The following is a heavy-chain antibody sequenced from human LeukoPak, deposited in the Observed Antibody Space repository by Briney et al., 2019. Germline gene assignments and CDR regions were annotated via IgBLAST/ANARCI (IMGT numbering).Heavy chain of an antibody. CDR2: INHSGST. J-gene: IGHJ5*02. CDR3: ASGSGYYYEDGDWFDP. D-gene: IGHD3-22*01. CDR1: GGSFSGYY. V-gene: IGHV4-34*01. Sequence: SETLSLTCAACGGSFSGYYWSWIRQPPGKGLQWMGEINHSGSTNYNPSLNSRVTISVDTSKNQFSLKLSSVAAADTAVYYCASGSGYYYEDGDWFDPWGQGTMVTVSS.